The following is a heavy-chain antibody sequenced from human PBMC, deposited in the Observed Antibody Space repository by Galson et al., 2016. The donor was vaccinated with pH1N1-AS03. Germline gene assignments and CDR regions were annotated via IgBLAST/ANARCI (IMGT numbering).Heavy chain of an antibody. D-gene: IGHD2-2*01. CDR3: ARTFPGRVVVVAAAMQEGPDY. CDR1: GFTFSGYS. CDR2: ISRSSTYI. J-gene: IGHJ4*02. Sequence: SLRLSCAASGFTFSGYSMIWFRQAPGKGLEWVSSISRSSTYIYYADSVKGRFTISRDNAKNSLFLQMHSLRAEDTAVYYCARTFPGRVVVVAAAMQEGPDYWGQGTLVTVSS. V-gene: IGHV3-21*03.